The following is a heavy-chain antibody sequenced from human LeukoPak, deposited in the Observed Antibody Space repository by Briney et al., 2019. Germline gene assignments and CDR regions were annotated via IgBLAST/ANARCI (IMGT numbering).Heavy chain of an antibody. CDR1: GFTFSSYG. D-gene: IGHD3-22*01. V-gene: IGHV3-30*18. CDR3: AKDRYYYDSSGFFDY. CDR2: ISYDGSNK. Sequence: GRSLRLSCAASGFTFSSYGMHWVRQAPGKGPEWVAVISYDGSNKYYADSVKGRFTISRDNSKNTLYLQMNSLRAEDTAVYYCAKDRYYYDSSGFFDYWGQGTLVTVSS. J-gene: IGHJ4*02.